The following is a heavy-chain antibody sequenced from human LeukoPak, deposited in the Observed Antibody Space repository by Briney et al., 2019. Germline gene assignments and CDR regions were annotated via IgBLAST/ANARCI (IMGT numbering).Heavy chain of an antibody. V-gene: IGHV4-34*01. D-gene: IGHD6-13*01. CDR1: GGSFSGYY. CDR2: INHSGST. CDR3: AIRFSSRWYSDCFDV. Sequence: SETLSLTCAVYGGSFSGYYWSWIRQPPGKGLEWIGEINHSGSTNYNPSLKSRVTISVDTSKNQFSLMLSSLTAADTALYYCAIRFSSRWYSDCFDVWGQGTMVTVSS. J-gene: IGHJ3*01.